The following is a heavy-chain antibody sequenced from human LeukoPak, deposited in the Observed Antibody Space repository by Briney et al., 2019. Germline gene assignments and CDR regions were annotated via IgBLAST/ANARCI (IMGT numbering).Heavy chain of an antibody. D-gene: IGHD6-19*01. CDR2: ISSNGGST. V-gene: IGHV3-64*01. J-gene: IGHJ4*02. CDR1: GFTFSSYA. CDR3: ARVHTSGCFDY. Sequence: GGSLRLSCAASGFTFSSYAMHWVRQAPGKGLEYVSAISSNGGSTYYANSVKGRFTISRDNSKNTLYLQMNSLRAEDMAVYYCARVHTSGCFDYWGQGTLVTVSS.